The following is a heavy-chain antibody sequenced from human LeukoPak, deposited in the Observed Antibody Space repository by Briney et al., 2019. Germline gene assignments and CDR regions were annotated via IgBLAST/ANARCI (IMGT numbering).Heavy chain of an antibody. CDR3: ARQLGYCTNGVCFVDL. D-gene: IGHD2-8*01. CDR2: IYYSGDF. CDR1: GGSIDSSSSSYF. Sequence: SETLSLTCTVSGGSIDSSSSSYFWGWIRQPPGKGLEWIGSIYYSGDFYYNPSPRSRVNMSVDTSKKQLSLRLNSVNAADTAVYYCARQLGYCTNGVCFVDLWGQGTLVIVSS. J-gene: IGHJ5*02. V-gene: IGHV4-39*01.